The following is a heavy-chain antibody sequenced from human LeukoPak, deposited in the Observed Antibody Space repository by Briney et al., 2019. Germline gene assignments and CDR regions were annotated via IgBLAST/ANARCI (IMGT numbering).Heavy chain of an antibody. CDR1: GYSFTSYW. D-gene: IGHD5-18*01. CDR2: IYPGDSDT. J-gene: IGHJ5*02. Sequence: GESPKISCKGSGYSFTSYWIGWVRQMPGKGLEWMGIIYPGDSDTRYSPSFQGQVTISADKSISTAYLQWSSLKASDTAMYYCARLAPPSTRLNSYGLFWFDPWGQGTLVTVSS. V-gene: IGHV5-51*01. CDR3: ARLAPPSTRLNSYGLFWFDP.